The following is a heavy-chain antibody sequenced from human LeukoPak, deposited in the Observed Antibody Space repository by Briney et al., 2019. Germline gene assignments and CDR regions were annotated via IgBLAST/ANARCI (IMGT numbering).Heavy chain of an antibody. CDR2: IKSKTDGGTT. J-gene: IGHJ4*02. Sequence: GGSLRLSCAASGFTFSNAWVSWVRQAPGKGLEWVGRIKSKTDGGTTDYAAPVKGRFTISRDDSKNTLYLQMNSLKTEDTAVYYCTTELRPWGLWFLKSHFDYWGQGTLVTVSS. CDR1: GFTFSNAW. V-gene: IGHV3-15*01. D-gene: IGHD3-10*01. CDR3: TTELRPWGLWFLKSHFDY.